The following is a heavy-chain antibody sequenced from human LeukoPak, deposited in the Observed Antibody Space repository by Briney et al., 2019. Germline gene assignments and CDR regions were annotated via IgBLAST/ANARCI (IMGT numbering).Heavy chain of an antibody. J-gene: IGHJ6*04. CDR3: ARDALGYCSSTSCRATDV. V-gene: IGHV4-34*01. Sequence: SETLSLTCAVYGGSFSGYYWSWIRQPPGKGLEWIGEINHSGSTNYNPSLKSRVTISVDTSKNQFSLKLSSVTAADTAVYYCARDALGYCSSTSCRATDVWGKGTTVTVSS. CDR2: INHSGST. CDR1: GGSFSGYY. D-gene: IGHD2-2*01.